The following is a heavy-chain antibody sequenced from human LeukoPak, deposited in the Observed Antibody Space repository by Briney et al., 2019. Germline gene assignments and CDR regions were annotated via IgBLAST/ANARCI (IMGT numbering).Heavy chain of an antibody. J-gene: IGHJ4*02. CDR3: ARAKNDYDSSGFASLDY. Sequence: GGSLRLSCVASGFTFGSYGMHWVRQAPGKGLEWVAVIWYDGSNIYHVDSVKGRFTISRDNSKTTLYLQMNSLRAEDTAVYYCARAKNDYDSSGFASLDYWGQGALVTVSS. CDR1: GFTFGSYG. D-gene: IGHD3-22*01. CDR2: IWYDGSNI. V-gene: IGHV3-33*01.